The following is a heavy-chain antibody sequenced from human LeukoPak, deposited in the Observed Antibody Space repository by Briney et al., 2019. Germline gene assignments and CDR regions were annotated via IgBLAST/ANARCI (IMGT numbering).Heavy chain of an antibody. D-gene: IGHD2-8*01. Sequence: GGSLRLSCAASGFPFSNHAMSWVRQPPGKGLKWVSAIIIGKTYYADSLRGRFTISRDDSTSMVYLQMNSLRDEDTALYYCVRVAGYCARVCLKSNWFDPWGQGALVTVSS. CDR3: VRVAGYCARVCLKSNWFDP. J-gene: IGHJ5*02. CDR2: IIIGKT. CDR1: GFPFSNHA. V-gene: IGHV3-23*01.